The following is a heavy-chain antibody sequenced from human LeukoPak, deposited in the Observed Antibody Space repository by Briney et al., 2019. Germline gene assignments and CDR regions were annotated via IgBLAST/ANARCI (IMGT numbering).Heavy chain of an antibody. J-gene: IGHJ6*02. D-gene: IGHD2-2*01. Sequence: GGSLRLSCAASGFTFSSYGMHWVRQASGKGLEWVGRIRSKANSYATAYAASVKGRFTISRDDSKNTAYLQMNSLKTEDTAVYYCTRLGVVVVPAARMDVWGQGTTVTVSS. V-gene: IGHV3-73*01. CDR1: GFTFSSYG. CDR3: TRLGVVVVPAARMDV. CDR2: IRSKANSYAT.